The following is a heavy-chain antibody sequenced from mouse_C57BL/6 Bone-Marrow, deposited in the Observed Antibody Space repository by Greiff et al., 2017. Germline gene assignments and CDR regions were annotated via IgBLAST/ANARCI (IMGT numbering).Heavy chain of an antibody. CDR2: IYPGDGDT. J-gene: IGHJ3*01. CDR3: ARGGYDAWFAY. D-gene: IGHD2-2*01. V-gene: IGHV1-82*01. CDR1: GYAFSSSW. Sequence: VKLMESGPELVKPGASVKISCKASGYAFSSSWMNWVKQRPGKGLEWIGRIYPGDGDTNYNGKFKGKDTLTADKSSSTAYMQLSSLTSEDSAVYFCARGGYDAWFAYWGQGTLVTVSA.